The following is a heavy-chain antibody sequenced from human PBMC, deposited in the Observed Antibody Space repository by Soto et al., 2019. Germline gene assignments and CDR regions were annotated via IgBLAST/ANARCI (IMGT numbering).Heavy chain of an antibody. CDR3: ARVPTGKYGVWDY. CDR2: ISPGGSDI. V-gene: IGHV3-74*01. Sequence: EEQLVESGGGLVQPGGSLRLSCSASGFTFSSYWMHWVRQAPGKGLVWVSRISPGGSDITYADSVKGRFTISRDNAKNTLYLQMNSLRGDDTAVYYCARVPTGKYGVWDYWGQGTLVTVSS. D-gene: IGHD2-8*01. J-gene: IGHJ4*02. CDR1: GFTFSSYW.